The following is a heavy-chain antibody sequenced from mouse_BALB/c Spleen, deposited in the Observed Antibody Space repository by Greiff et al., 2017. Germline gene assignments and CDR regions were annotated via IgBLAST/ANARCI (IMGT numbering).Heavy chain of an antibody. Sequence: QVTLKVSGPGILQPSQTLSLTCSFSGFSLSTSGMGVSWIRQPSGKGLEWLAHIYWDDDKRYNPSLKSRLTISKDTSRNQVFLKITSVDTADTATYYCARRRDYGNYAYFDVWGAGTTVTVSS. V-gene: IGHV8-12*01. J-gene: IGHJ1*01. CDR1: GFSLSTSGMG. CDR2: IYWDDDK. CDR3: ARRRDYGNYAYFDV. D-gene: IGHD2-1*01.